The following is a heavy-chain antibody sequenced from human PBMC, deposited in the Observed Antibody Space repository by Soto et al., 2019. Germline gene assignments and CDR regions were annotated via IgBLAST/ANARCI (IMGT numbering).Heavy chain of an antibody. CDR2: IYSGGDT. CDR3: ARSAYCGADCHSGFAY. V-gene: IGHV3-66*01. CDR1: GITVRSHY. D-gene: IGHD2-21*02. Sequence: SGGSLRLACAVSGITVRSHYLSWVRQAPGKGLEWVSIIYSGGDTYYTDSVKGRFTISRDNVKNTLYLQMNNLRAEDTAVYYCARSAYCGADCHSGFAYWGQGTLVTVSS. J-gene: IGHJ4*02.